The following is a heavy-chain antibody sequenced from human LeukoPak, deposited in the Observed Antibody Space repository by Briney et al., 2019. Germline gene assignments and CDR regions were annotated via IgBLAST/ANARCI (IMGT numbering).Heavy chain of an antibody. J-gene: IGHJ4*02. Sequence: PGGSLRLSCAASGFTFSSYGMTWVRQAPGKGLEWVSVISGDGGTTYYVDSVKGRFTISRDNSKNTLYLQMNSLRAEDSAIYYCAKPLLVGATGAFDYWGQGTLVTVSS. CDR3: AKPLLVGATGAFDY. CDR2: ISGDGGTT. V-gene: IGHV3-23*01. D-gene: IGHD1-26*01. CDR1: GFTFSSYG.